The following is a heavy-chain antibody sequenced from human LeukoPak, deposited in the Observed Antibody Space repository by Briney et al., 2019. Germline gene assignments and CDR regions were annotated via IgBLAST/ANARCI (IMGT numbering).Heavy chain of an antibody. V-gene: IGHV3-13*01. J-gene: IGHJ4*02. CDR1: GFTFSSYD. CDR2: IGTAGDT. CDR3: ARVGDSSGSYDY. Sequence: GGSLRLSCAASGFTFSSYDMHWVRQATGKGLEWVSAIGTAGDTYYPASVKGRFTISRENAKNSLYLQMNSLRAGDTAVYYCARVGDSSGSYDYWGQGTLVTVSS. D-gene: IGHD3-22*01.